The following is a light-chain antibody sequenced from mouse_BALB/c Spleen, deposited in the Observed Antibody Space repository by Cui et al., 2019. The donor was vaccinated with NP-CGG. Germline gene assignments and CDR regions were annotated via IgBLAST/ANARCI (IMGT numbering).Light chain of an antibody. CDR3: ALWYSNHWV. J-gene: IGLJ1*01. CDR2: GTN. CDR1: TGAVTTSNY. V-gene: IGLV1*01. Sequence: AVVPQSSALTSSPGETIPPTCCSTTGAVTTSNYANWVQEKPDHLFTGLIGGTNNRAPGVPARFSGSLIGDKAALTITGAQTEDEAIYFCALWYSNHWVFGGGTKLTVL.